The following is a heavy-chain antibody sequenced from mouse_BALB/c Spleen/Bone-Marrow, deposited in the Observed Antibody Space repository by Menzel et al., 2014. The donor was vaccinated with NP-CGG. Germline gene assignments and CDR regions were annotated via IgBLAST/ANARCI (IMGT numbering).Heavy chain of an antibody. J-gene: IGHJ3*01. CDR2: ILPGSGCT. V-gene: IGHV1-9*01. D-gene: IGHD4-1*01. Sequence: QVQLQQSGAELMKPGASVLISCKATGYIFSSYWIEWVTQRSGPGLEWIGEILPGSGCTNYNEKYKDKTTFTEDTSANTAYMQLSSLTSEDSAVYYCARELGDYWGQGTLVTVSA. CDR1: GYIFSSYW. CDR3: ARELGDY.